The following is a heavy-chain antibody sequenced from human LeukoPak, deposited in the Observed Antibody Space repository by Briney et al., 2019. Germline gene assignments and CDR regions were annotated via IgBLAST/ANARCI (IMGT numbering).Heavy chain of an antibody. D-gene: IGHD1-1*01. CDR2: INHSGST. J-gene: IGHJ6*02. Sequence: SETLSLTCAVYGGSFSGYYWSWIRQPPGKGLEWIGEINHSGSTNYNPSLKSRVTISVDTSKDQFSLKLSSVTAADTAVYYCARGGTERFYYYYGMDVWGQGTTVTVSS. CDR1: GGSFSGYY. V-gene: IGHV4-34*01. CDR3: ARGGTERFYYYYGMDV.